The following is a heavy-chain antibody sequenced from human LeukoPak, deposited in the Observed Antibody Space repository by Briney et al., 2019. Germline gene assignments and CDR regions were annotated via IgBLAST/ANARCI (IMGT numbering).Heavy chain of an antibody. V-gene: IGHV3-21*01. J-gene: IGHJ4*02. CDR1: GFTFSLDS. CDR2: ISAKSNYI. Sequence: PGGSLRLSCAASGFTFSLDSMNWVRQAPGKGLEWVSYISAKSNYIYYADSVKGRFTISRDNAKNSLLLQTNSLRAEDTAVYYCARDKRNYYGSDYWGLGTLVTVSS. CDR3: ARDKRNYYGSDY. D-gene: IGHD3-10*01.